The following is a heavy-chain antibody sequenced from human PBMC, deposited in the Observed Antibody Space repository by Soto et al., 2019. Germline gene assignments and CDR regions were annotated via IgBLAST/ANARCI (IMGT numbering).Heavy chain of an antibody. Sequence: QLQLQESGPGLVKPSETLSLICTVSGGSISSSSYYWGWIRQPPGKGLEWIGTVYYSGSTYYNPSLKSRLTISVHTSKNQFSLKLSSVTAADTAMYYCARQGVESCRGGSCYGPIDYWGQGTLVTVSS. J-gene: IGHJ4*02. CDR3: ARQGVESCRGGSCYGPIDY. CDR1: GGSISSSSYY. D-gene: IGHD2-15*01. V-gene: IGHV4-39*01. CDR2: VYYSGST.